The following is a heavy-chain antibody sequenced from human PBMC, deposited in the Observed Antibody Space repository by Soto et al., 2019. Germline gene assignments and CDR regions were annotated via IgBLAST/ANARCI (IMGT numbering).Heavy chain of an antibody. CDR1: GYTFTSYD. D-gene: IGHD5-18*01. J-gene: IGHJ4*02. CDR3: AILASYSYGNFDY. V-gene: IGHV1-8*01. CDR2: MNPNSGNT. Sequence: QVQLVQSGAEVKKPGASVKVSCKASGYTFTSYDINWVRQATGQGLEWMGWMNPNSGNTGYAQKFQGRVTMTRNTSRSTAYMELSSLRSEDTAVYYCAILASYSYGNFDYWGQGTLVTVSS.